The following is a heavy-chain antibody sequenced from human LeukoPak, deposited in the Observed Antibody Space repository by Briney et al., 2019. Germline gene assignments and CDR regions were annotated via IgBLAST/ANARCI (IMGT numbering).Heavy chain of an antibody. J-gene: IGHJ5*01. CDR3: AKAATYFYGSVTYDWFES. V-gene: IGHV3-74*01. CDR2: IESNGLT. CDR1: GFTFSSYW. D-gene: IGHD3-10*01. Sequence: GGSLKLSCEASGFTFSSYWMHWVRQIPGKGLMWVSRIESNGLTLYADSARDRFTISRDNGKNTIYLQMNSLRVDDTAIYYCAKAATYFYGSVTYDWFESWGQGTLVTVSS.